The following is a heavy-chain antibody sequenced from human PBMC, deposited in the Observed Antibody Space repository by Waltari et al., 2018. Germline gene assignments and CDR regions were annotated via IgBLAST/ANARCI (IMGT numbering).Heavy chain of an antibody. D-gene: IGHD3-9*01. V-gene: IGHV3-74*01. CDR1: GFISRNYW. CDR3: GSIFES. J-gene: IGHJ4*02. CDR2: IDNDGSFT. Sequence: EVLLVESGGGFVQAGGSWRLPCGALGFISRNYWMHWVRQVPGQGLLWVATIDNDGSFTVYADSVKGRFTVSRDNAKGTVHLQMNGLRVEDTALYYCGSIFESWGQGIPVTVSS.